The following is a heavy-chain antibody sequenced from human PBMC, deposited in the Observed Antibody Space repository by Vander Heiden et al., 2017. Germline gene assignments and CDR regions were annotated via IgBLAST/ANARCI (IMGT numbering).Heavy chain of an antibody. CDR2: IYPGDSDT. CDR3: ARSKRIRITIFGVVRAFDI. Sequence: EVQLVQSGAEVKKPGESLKISCKGSGYSFTSYWIGWVRQMPGKGLEWMGIIYPGDSDTRYSPSFQGQVTISADKSISTAYLQWSSLKASDTAMYYCARSKRIRITIFGVVRAFDIWGQGTMVTVSS. CDR1: GYSFTSYW. D-gene: IGHD3-3*01. V-gene: IGHV5-51*01. J-gene: IGHJ3*02.